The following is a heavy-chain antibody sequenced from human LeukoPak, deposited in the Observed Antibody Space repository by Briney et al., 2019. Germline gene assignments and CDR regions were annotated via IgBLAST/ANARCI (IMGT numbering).Heavy chain of an antibody. Sequence: SVKVSCKASGGTFSSYAISWVRQAPGRGLEWMGRIIPILGIANYAQKFQGRVTITADKSTSTAYMELSSLRSEDTAVYYCARPSLPLKPYYYGMDVWGQGTTVTVSS. V-gene: IGHV1-69*04. CDR2: IIPILGIA. J-gene: IGHJ6*02. CDR3: ARPSLPLKPYYYGMDV. CDR1: GGTFSSYA.